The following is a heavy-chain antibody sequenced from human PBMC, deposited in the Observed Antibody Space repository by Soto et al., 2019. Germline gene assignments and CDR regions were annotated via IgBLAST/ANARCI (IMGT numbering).Heavy chain of an antibody. CDR1: GFTFSSYA. CDR3: SRAGYSYAFDY. CDR2: ISSNGGST. D-gene: IGHD5-18*01. J-gene: IGHJ4*02. Sequence: GRSLRLSCAASGFTFSSYAMHWVRQAPGKGLEYVSAISSNGGSTYYANSVKGGFTISRDNSKNTLYLQMGSLRAEDMAVYYCSRAGYSYAFDYWGQGTLVTVSS. V-gene: IGHV3-64*01.